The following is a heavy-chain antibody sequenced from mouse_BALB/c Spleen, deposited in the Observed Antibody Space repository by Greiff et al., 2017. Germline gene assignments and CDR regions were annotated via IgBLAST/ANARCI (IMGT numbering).Heavy chain of an antibody. J-gene: IGHJ4*01. CDR1: GFTFNTYA. V-gene: IGHV10-1*02. CDR3: VRRSYDYDGYAMDY. Sequence: VQLVGSGGGLVQPKGSLKLSCAASGFTFNTYAMNWVRQAPGKGLEWVARIRSKSNNYATYYADSVKDRSTISRDDSQSMLYLQMNNLKTEDTAMYYGVRRSYDYDGYAMDYWGQGTSVTISS. D-gene: IGHD2-4*01. CDR2: IRSKSNNYAT.